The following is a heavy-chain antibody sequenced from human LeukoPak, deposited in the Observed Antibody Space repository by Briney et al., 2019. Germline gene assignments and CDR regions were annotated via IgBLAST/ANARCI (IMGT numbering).Heavy chain of an antibody. V-gene: IGHV3-33*01. CDR1: TCAVYG. J-gene: IGHJ4*02. Sequence: TCAVYGMHWVRQAPGKGLDWVGVIWFDGSNRYYADSVKGRFTISRDNSKNTLYLQVNSVRAEDTAVYYCARDTSGYYDYWGQGALVTVSS. D-gene: IGHD2-15*01. CDR2: IWFDGSNR. CDR3: ARDTSGYYDY.